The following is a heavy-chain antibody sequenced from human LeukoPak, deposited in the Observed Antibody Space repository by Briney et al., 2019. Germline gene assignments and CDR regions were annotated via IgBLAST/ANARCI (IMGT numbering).Heavy chain of an antibody. CDR1: GYTFTGYY. CDR3: ARVGPDCGGDCYSN. Sequence: ASVKVSCKTSGYTFTGYYIHWVRRAPGQGLEWMGWINGNTGSTNYAQKFQDRVAMTRDTSISTAYMDLNRLRSDDTAVYFCARVGPDCGGDCYSNWGQGTLVTVSS. V-gene: IGHV1-2*02. D-gene: IGHD2-21*02. J-gene: IGHJ4*02. CDR2: INGNTGST.